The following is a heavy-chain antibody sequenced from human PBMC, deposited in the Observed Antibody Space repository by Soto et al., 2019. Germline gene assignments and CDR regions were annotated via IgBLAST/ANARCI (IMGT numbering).Heavy chain of an antibody. CDR2: TYYRSKWHN. J-gene: IGHJ4*02. CDR1: GDSVSSNSAA. CDR3: AGQHQWLDS. D-gene: IGHD6-19*01. V-gene: IGHV6-1*01. Sequence: SQTLSLTCAISGDSVSSNSAAWNWIRQSPSRGLEWLGRTYYRSKWHNDFAVSVRSRITIKPDTSKNQFTLQLNSVTPEDTAVYYCAGQHQWLDSWGQGTLVTVSS.